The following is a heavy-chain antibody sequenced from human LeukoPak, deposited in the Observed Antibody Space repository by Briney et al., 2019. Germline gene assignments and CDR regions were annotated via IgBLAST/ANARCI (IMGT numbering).Heavy chain of an antibody. J-gene: IGHJ4*02. D-gene: IGHD3-10*01. V-gene: IGHV4-4*07. CDR2: IYTSGST. CDR1: GGSISSYY. CDR3: AKDRDLPFMYGSGSYYRTNDY. Sequence: NPSETLSLTCTVSGGSISSYYWSWIRQPAGKGLEWIGRIYTSGSTNYNPSLKSRVTMSVDTSKNQFSLKLSSVTAADTAVYYCAKDRDLPFMYGSGSYYRTNDYWGQGTLVTVSS.